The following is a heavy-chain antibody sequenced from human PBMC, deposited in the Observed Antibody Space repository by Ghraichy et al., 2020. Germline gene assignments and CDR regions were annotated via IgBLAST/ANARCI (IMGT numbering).Heavy chain of an antibody. J-gene: IGHJ6*02. D-gene: IGHD2-15*01. CDR1: GFTFSDYY. Sequence: GESLNISCAASGFTFSDYYMSWIRQAPGKGLEWVSYISSSGSNLYYADSVKGRFTISRDNAMNSLYLQMNSLRAEDTAVDYCARSKKLLRYYYGMDVWGQGTTVTVSS. V-gene: IGHV3-11*01. CDR2: ISSSGSNL. CDR3: ARSKKLLRYYYGMDV.